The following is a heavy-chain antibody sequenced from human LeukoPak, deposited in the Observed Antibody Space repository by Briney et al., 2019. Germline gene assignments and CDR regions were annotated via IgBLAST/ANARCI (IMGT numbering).Heavy chain of an antibody. Sequence: GGSLRLSCAASGFTFSIYSMNWVRQAPGKGLEWVSCMSSSTSTIYYADSVTGRFTISRDNAKNSLYLQMNSLRAEDTAVYYCAKDKLRYSSSHYYMDVWGKGTTVTISS. CDR2: MSSSTSTI. J-gene: IGHJ6*03. V-gene: IGHV3-48*01. CDR1: GFTFSIYS. D-gene: IGHD6-13*01. CDR3: AKDKLRYSSSHYYMDV.